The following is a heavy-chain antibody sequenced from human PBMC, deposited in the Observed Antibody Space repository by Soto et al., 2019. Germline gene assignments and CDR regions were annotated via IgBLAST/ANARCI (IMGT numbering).Heavy chain of an antibody. Sequence: EVQLLESGGGLVQPGGSPRLSCAASGFPFSSRAMSWVRQAPGKGLEWVSAISGSGTITYYADAVKGRFTISRDPSKNTLYLQMNSLRADDTAVYYCAEWARYCSGADCRAWGQGTLVTVSS. J-gene: IGHJ5*02. CDR1: GFPFSSRA. CDR3: AEWARYCSGADCRA. D-gene: IGHD2-15*01. CDR2: ISGSGTIT. V-gene: IGHV3-23*01.